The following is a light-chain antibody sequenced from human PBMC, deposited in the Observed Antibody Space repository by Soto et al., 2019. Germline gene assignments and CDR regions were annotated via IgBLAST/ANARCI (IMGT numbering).Light chain of an antibody. CDR1: SSDVGGYKY. V-gene: IGLV2-14*01. J-gene: IGLJ2*01. CDR3: SSYTSSSTLV. CDR2: EVS. Sequence: QSALTQPASVSGSPGQSITISCTGTSSDVGGYKYVSWYQQHPGKAPKLMIYEVSNRPSGVSNRFSGSKSGNTASLTISGLQDEDEADYYCSSYTSSSTLVFGGGTKLTV.